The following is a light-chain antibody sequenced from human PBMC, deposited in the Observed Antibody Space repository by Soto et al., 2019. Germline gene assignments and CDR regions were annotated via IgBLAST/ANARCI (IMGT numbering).Light chain of an antibody. CDR3: QVWDSSSAAVV. J-gene: IGLJ2*01. CDR1: NIGSKS. Sequence: SSELTQPPSVSVAPGKTARITCGGNNIGSKSVHWYQQKPGQAPVLVIYYDSDRPSGIPERFSGSNSGNTATLTISRVEAGDEADYYCQVWDSSSAAVVFGGGTKLTV. V-gene: IGLV3-21*04. CDR2: YDS.